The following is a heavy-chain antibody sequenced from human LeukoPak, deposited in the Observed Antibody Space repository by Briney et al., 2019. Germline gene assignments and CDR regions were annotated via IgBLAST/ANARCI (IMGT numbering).Heavy chain of an antibody. CDR1: GFTFSSYS. V-gene: IGHV3-21*01. CDR3: ARDRLRMARGVIIPDY. Sequence: GGSLRLSCAASGFTFSSYSMTWVRQAPGKGLEWVSSISSSSSYIYYADSVKGRFTISRDNAKNSLYLQMNSLRAEDTAEYYCARDRLRMARGVIIPDYWGQGTLVTVSS. J-gene: IGHJ4*02. D-gene: IGHD3-10*01. CDR2: ISSSSSYI.